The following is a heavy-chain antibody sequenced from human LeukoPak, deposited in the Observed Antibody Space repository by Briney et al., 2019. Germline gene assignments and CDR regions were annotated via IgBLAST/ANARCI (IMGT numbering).Heavy chain of an antibody. V-gene: IGHV4-38-2*01. CDR2: IYHSGST. CDR3: ARAGGCSSTSCYMEDDYYYYYYMDV. D-gene: IGHD2-2*02. J-gene: IGHJ6*03. CDR1: GYSISSGYY. Sequence: SETLSLTCAVSGYSISSGYYWGWIRQPPGKGLEWIGSIYHSGSTYYNPSLKSRVTISVDTSKNQFSLKLSSVTAADTAVYYCARAGGCSSTSCYMEDDYYYYYYMDVWGKGTTVTVSS.